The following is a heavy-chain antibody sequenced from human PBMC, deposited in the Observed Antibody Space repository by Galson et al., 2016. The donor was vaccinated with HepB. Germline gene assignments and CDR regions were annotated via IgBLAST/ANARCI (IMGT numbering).Heavy chain of an antibody. CDR3: ARGGGRGYSYRGDY. Sequence: ASGYTFTDYGINWVRQAPGQGLEWMGWISPYNGNANYVEKLQGRVTMTTDTSTSTVYMELRSLRSDDTAVYYCARGGGRGYSYRGDYWGQGTLVTVSS. V-gene: IGHV1-18*04. J-gene: IGHJ4*02. CDR1: GYTFTDYG. D-gene: IGHD5-18*01. CDR2: ISPYNGNA.